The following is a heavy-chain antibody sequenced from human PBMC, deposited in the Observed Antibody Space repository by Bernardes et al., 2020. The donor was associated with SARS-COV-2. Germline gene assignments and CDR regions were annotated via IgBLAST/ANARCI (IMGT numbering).Heavy chain of an antibody. CDR2: IYYSGNT. V-gene: IGHV4-59*01. Sequence: SETLSLTCTVSGGSISSYNWGWIRQSPGKGLEWIGHIYYSGNTNYNPSLESRVTISIDTSKNQFSLKLSSVTAADKAVYFCARWYDSSVYSWLDPWGQGTLVTVSS. CDR1: GGSISSYN. J-gene: IGHJ5*02. D-gene: IGHD3-22*01. CDR3: ARWYDSSVYSWLDP.